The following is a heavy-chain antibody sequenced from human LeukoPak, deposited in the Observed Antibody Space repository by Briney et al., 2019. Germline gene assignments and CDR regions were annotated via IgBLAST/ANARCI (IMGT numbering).Heavy chain of an antibody. CDR3: ARNSGSYYDGYFDY. D-gene: IGHD1-26*01. J-gene: IGHJ4*02. V-gene: IGHV1-8*01. CDR2: MNPNSGNT. Sequence: ASVKVSCKASGYTFTSYVINWVRQATGQGLEWMGWMNPNSGNTGYAQKFQGRVTMTRNTSISTAYMELSSLRSEDTAVYYCARNSGSYYDGYFDYWGQGTLVTVSS. CDR1: GYTFTSYV.